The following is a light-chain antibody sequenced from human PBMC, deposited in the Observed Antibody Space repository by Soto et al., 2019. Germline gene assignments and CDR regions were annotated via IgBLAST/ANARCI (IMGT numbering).Light chain of an antibody. CDR3: QQYEKWPPSIT. V-gene: IGKV3-15*01. CDR1: QSVSSN. CDR2: GVT. J-gene: IGKJ5*01. Sequence: IVMTQSPATLSVSPGERATLSCRASQSVSSNLAWYQHRPGQAPRLLIYGVTTRATGISGRFSGGGSVTEFSLTISSLQSDDFALYYCQQYEKWPPSITFGQGTRLEI.